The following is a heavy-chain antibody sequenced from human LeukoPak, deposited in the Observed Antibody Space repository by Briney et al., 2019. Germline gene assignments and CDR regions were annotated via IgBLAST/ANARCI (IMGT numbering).Heavy chain of an antibody. CDR3: ARDSIVVVPAAMSFYYYYGMDV. D-gene: IGHD2-2*01. Sequence: ASVKVSCKASGYTFTGHYMHWVRQTPGQGLEWMGWINPNSGGTNYAQKFQGRVTMTRDTSISTAYMELSRLRSDDTAVYYCARDSIVVVPAAMSFYYYYGMDVWGQGTTVTVSS. CDR2: INPNSGGT. V-gene: IGHV1-2*02. J-gene: IGHJ6*02. CDR1: GYTFTGHY.